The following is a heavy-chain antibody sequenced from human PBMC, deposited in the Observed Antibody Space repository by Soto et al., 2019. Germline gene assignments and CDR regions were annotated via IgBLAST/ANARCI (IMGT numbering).Heavy chain of an antibody. CDR1: GFTFSSYW. CDR3: AIDFKDGSGCP. Sequence: LRLSCAASGFTFSSYWMHWVRQGPGKGLVWVSRISTDGTSTRYADSVKGRFTVSRDNAKNMLYLQMNSLRAEDTAVYFCAIDFKDGSGCPWGQGTLVTVSS. J-gene: IGHJ5*02. CDR2: ISTDGTST. D-gene: IGHD6-19*01. V-gene: IGHV3-74*01.